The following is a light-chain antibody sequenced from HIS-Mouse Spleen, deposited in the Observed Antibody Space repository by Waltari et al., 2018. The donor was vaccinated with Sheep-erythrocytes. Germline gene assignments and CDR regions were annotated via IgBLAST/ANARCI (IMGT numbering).Light chain of an antibody. CDR3: QSYDSSNHGV. Sequence: NFMLTQPHSVSESPGKTVTISCTRSSGSIASNYVQWYQQRPGSAPTTVTHRDNQRPPGVPDRFSGSIDSSSNSASLTISGLKTEDEADYYCQSYDSSNHGVFGGGTKLTVL. V-gene: IGLV6-57*04. CDR2: RDN. J-gene: IGLJ3*02. CDR1: SGSIASNY.